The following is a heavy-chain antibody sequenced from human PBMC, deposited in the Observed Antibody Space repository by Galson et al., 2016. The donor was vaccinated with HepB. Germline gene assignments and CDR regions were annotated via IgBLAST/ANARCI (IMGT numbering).Heavy chain of an antibody. CDR1: GGTFSSYA. CDR3: ARVLFMVRGIIISADYHGMDV. V-gene: IGHV1-69*06. D-gene: IGHD3-10*01. J-gene: IGHJ6*02. Sequence: SVKVSCKVSGGTFSSYAIRWVRQAPGQGLEWMGGVIPLFDTANYAQKFQGRVTIIADKSTSTAYMELSSLKSEGTALYYCARVLFMVRGIIISADYHGMDVWGQGTTVTVSS. CDR2: VIPLFDTA.